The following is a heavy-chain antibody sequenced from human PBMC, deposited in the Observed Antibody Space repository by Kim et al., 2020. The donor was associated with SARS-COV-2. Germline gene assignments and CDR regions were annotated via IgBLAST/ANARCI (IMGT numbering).Heavy chain of an antibody. D-gene: IGHD3-10*01. CDR2: ISYDGSNK. V-gene: IGHV3-30*04. Sequence: GGSLRLSCAASGFTFSSYAMHWVRQAPGKGLEWVAVISYDGSNKYYADSVKGRFTISRDNSKNTLYLQMNSLRAEDTAVYYCARDLRGSGSWVLFDYWGQGTLVTVSS. CDR1: GFTFSSYA. J-gene: IGHJ4*02. CDR3: ARDLRGSGSWVLFDY.